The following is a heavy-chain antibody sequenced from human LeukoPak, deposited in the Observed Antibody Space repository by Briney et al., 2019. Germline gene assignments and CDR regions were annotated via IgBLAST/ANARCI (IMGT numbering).Heavy chain of an antibody. CDR1: GFXFSSYS. Sequence: PGGSLRLSCGASGFXFSSYSINWVRQAPGKGLEWVSSISSSSSYIYYADSVKGRFTISRDNAKNSLYLQMNSLRAEDTAVYYCARLSMKDAFDIWGQGTMVTVSS. CDR3: ARLSMKDAFDI. J-gene: IGHJ3*02. CDR2: ISSSSSYI. V-gene: IGHV3-21*01. D-gene: IGHD2/OR15-2a*01.